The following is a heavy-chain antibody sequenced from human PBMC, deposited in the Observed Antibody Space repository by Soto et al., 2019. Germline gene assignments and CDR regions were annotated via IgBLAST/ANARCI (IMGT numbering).Heavy chain of an antibody. CDR2: INAGNGNT. Sequence: ASVKVSCKASGYTFTSYSIHWVRQAPGQRLEWMGWINAGNGNTKYSQKFQGRVTITRDTSASTAYMELRSLRSEDTAVYYCAREDYYGSGSNNWGQGTLVTVSS. J-gene: IGHJ4*02. CDR3: AREDYYGSGSNN. D-gene: IGHD3-10*01. CDR1: GYTFTSYS. V-gene: IGHV1-3*01.